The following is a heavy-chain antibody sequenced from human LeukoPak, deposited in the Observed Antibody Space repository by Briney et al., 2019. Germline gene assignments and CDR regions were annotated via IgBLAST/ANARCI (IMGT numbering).Heavy chain of an antibody. CDR3: ARADYGDYGEYFDY. Sequence: ASVKVSCKASGYSFSAHYMHWVRQAPGQGLEWMGWINPNSGGTNYAQKFQGRVTMTRDTSISTAYMELSRLRSDDTAVYYCARADYGDYGEYFDYWGQGTLVTVSS. J-gene: IGHJ4*02. CDR1: GYSFSAHY. D-gene: IGHD4-17*01. V-gene: IGHV1-2*02. CDR2: INPNSGGT.